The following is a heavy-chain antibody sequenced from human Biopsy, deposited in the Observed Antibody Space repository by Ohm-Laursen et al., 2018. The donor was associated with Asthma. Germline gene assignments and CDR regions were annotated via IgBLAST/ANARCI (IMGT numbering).Heavy chain of an antibody. CDR1: GFVFSQCG. Sequence: RSLRLSCAAAGFVFSQCGMHWVRQGPGKGLEWVAVGGSYYDGGLKYYADSVNGRFTVSRDDSKNTLYLQMNSLRPDDTAVYYCARVPVAAAGPYYYGMDVWGQGTTVTVSS. J-gene: IGHJ6*02. V-gene: IGHV3-30*03. D-gene: IGHD6-13*01. CDR3: ARVPVAAAGPYYYGMDV. CDR2: GGSYYDGGLK.